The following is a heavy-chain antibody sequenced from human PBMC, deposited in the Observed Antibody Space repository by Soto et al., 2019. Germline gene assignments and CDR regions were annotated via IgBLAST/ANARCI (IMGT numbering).Heavy chain of an antibody. V-gene: IGHV1-69*02. J-gene: IGHJ4*02. CDR1: GGTFSSYI. CDR2: IIPILGIA. D-gene: IGHD3-16*01. Sequence: QVQLVQSGAEVKKPGSSVKVSCKASGGTFSSYIISWVRQAPGQGLEWMGRIIPILGIANYAQKFQGRVTITADKSTSTAYMELSSLRSEDTAVYYCARIQPYDDVDSWCQGTLVTVSS. CDR3: ARIQPYDDVDS.